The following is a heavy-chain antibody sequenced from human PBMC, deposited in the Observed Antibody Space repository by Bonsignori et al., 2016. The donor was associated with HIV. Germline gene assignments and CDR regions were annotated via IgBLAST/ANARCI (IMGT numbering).Heavy chain of an antibody. Sequence: WVRQAPGQGLEWMGIINPSGGSTSYAQKFQGRVTMTRDTSTSTVYMELSSLRSEDTAVYYCARLTGADVFDIWGQGTMVTVSS. CDR3: ARLTGADVFDI. CDR2: INPSGGST. V-gene: IGHV1-46*01. J-gene: IGHJ3*02. D-gene: IGHD7-27*01.